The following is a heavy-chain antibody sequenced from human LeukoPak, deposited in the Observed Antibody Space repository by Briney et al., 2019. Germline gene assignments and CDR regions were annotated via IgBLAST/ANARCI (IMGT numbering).Heavy chain of an antibody. V-gene: IGHV3-23*01. J-gene: IGHJ4*02. CDR1: GVTFSSYA. CDR3: AKLLNNRYFDSNFDY. D-gene: IGHD3-9*01. CDR2: ISGSGGST. Sequence: GGSLRLSRAASGVTFSSYAMSWVRQAPGKGLEWVSSISGSGGSTYYADSVKGRFTISRDNSKNMLYLQMNSLRAEDTAVYYCAKLLNNRYFDSNFDYWGQGTLVTVSS.